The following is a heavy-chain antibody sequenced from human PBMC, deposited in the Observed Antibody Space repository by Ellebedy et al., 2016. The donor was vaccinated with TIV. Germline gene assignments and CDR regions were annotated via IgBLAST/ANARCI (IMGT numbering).Heavy chain of an antibody. D-gene: IGHD3-10*01. Sequence: AASVKVSCKASGFTFTSYGISWVRQAPGQGLEWMGWISAFNGNRDYSQKIQDRVTLTTETSTTTAYMELTNLTSDDTAIYYCAKGYGPGNWFDPWGQGTLVTVSS. CDR2: ISAFNGNR. CDR1: GFTFTSYG. V-gene: IGHV1-18*04. CDR3: AKGYGPGNWFDP. J-gene: IGHJ5*02.